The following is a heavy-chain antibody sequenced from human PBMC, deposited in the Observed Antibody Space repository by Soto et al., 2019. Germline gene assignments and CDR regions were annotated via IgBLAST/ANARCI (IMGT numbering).Heavy chain of an antibody. D-gene: IGHD6-13*01. J-gene: IGHJ4*02. CDR3: ARYNAASGTYYFDY. Sequence: QVELQESGPGLVKPSGTLSLTCAVSGDSVSSRFWWSWVRQSPGKGLEWIGEIYHSGSANYNPSLKSRVTMSVDNSKTQFSLTLNSVTAADTAVYYCARYNAASGTYYFDYWGQGTLVTVSS. CDR2: IYHSGSA. CDR1: GDSVSSRFW. V-gene: IGHV4-4*02.